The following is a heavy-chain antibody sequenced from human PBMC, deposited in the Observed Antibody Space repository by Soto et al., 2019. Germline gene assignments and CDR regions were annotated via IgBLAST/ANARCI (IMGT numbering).Heavy chain of an antibody. V-gene: IGHV3-23*01. CDR2: ISGRGGST. D-gene: IGHD1-26*01. Sequence: PGGSLRLSCATSGFTFSNYAMNWVRQAPGKGPEWVSGISGRGGSTYYADSVKGRFTISRDNSKNTLYLQMNSLRAEDTAVYYCAKVLRELRPFDYWGQGTLVTVSS. J-gene: IGHJ4*02. CDR1: GFTFSNYA. CDR3: AKVLRELRPFDY.